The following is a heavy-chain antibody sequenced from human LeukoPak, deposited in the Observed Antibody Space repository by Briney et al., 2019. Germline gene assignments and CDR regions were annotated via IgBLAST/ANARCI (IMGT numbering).Heavy chain of an antibody. CDR2: THYTGTT. Sequence: SETLSLTCNVSGGSISSADYYWSWIRQYPGKGLEWIGYTHYTGTTYYNPSLKSRVTISLDTSKNQFSLKLSSVTAADTAIYYCASQIVGAFFADWGQGTLVTVSS. V-gene: IGHV4-31*03. CDR3: ASQIVGAFFAD. D-gene: IGHD1-26*01. CDR1: GGSISSADYY. J-gene: IGHJ4*02.